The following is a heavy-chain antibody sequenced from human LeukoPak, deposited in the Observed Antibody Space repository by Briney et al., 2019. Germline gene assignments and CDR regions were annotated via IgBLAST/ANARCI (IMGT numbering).Heavy chain of an antibody. D-gene: IGHD5-18*01. CDR2: INPNSDGT. CDR1: GYTFTGYY. Sequence: ASVKVSCKASGYTFTGYYMHWVRQAPGQGLEWMGWINPNSDGTNYAQKFQGRVTLTRDTSISTAYMELSRLRSDDTAVYYCASHVDTAMVTLLQDYYGMDVWGQGTTVTVSS. V-gene: IGHV1-2*02. CDR3: ASHVDTAMVTLLQDYYGMDV. J-gene: IGHJ6*02.